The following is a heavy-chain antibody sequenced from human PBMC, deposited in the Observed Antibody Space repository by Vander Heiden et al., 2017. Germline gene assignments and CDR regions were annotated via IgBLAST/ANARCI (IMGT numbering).Heavy chain of an antibody. Sequence: LSCAASGFTFSSYWMSWVRQAPGKGLECVANIKQDGSEKYYVDSVKGRFTISRDNAKNSLYLQMNSLRAEDTAVYYCARDITSSSVSYYYYGMDVWGQGTTVTVSS. CDR3: ARDITSSSVSYYYYGMDV. CDR1: GFTFSSYW. J-gene: IGHJ6*02. V-gene: IGHV3-7*01. CDR2: IKQDGSEK. D-gene: IGHD6-6*01.